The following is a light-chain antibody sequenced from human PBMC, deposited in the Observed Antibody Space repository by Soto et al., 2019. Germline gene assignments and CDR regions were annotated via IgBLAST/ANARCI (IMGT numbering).Light chain of an antibody. CDR1: QGVSSTY. Sequence: EIVLTQSPGTLSLSPGERATLSCRASQGVSSTYLAWYQQKPGQAPRHLIYGASSRATGIPDRFSGSGSGTDFTRTISRLETEDFAVYYCQQYGSSPPITFGQVTRLEIK. J-gene: IGKJ5*01. CDR3: QQYGSSPPIT. V-gene: IGKV3-20*01. CDR2: GAS.